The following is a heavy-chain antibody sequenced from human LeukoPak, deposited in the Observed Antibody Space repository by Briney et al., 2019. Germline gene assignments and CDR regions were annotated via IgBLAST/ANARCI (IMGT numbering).Heavy chain of an antibody. CDR2: IYPGDSDT. Sequence: GESLKISCKGSGYSFTSYWIGWVRQMPGKGLEWMGIIYPGDSDTRYSPSFQGQVTISADKSISTAYLQWSSLKASDTAMYYCARHRMVRGVITWFDPWGQGTLVTVSS. CDR1: GYSFTSYW. J-gene: IGHJ5*02. D-gene: IGHD3-10*01. CDR3: ARHRMVRGVITWFDP. V-gene: IGHV5-51*01.